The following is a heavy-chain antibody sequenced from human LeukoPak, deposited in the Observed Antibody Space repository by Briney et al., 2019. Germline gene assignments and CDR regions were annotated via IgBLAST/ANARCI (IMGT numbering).Heavy chain of an antibody. V-gene: IGHV3-23*01. J-gene: IGHJ4*02. CDR3: VEGGAPSYYDGSGDAYFDY. Sequence: GGSLRLSCAASGFTFSSYAMSWVRQAPGKGLEWASVISGSGGRTSYADSVKGRFTVSRDNSKNTLYLQMNSLRAEDTAVYFCVEGGAPSYYDGSGDAYFDYWGQGTLVTVSS. CDR2: ISGSGGRT. CDR1: GFTFSSYA. D-gene: IGHD3-22*01.